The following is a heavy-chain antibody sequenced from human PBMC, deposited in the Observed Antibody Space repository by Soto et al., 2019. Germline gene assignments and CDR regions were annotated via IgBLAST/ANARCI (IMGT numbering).Heavy chain of an antibody. D-gene: IGHD5-18*01. V-gene: IGHV1-18*01. CDR2: ISAYNGNT. CDR3: ARGVDTAMVTLFYMDV. J-gene: IGHJ6*03. CDR1: VYTFTSYG. Sequence: ASLKVSCKASVYTFTSYGISWVRQAPGQGIEWMGWISAYNGNTNYAQKLQGRVTMTTDTSTSTAYMELRSLRSDDTAVYYCARGVDTAMVTLFYMDVWGKGTTVTVSS.